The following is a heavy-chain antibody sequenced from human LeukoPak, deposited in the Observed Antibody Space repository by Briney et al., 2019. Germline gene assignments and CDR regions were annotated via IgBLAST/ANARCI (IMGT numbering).Heavy chain of an antibody. CDR1: GYTFTGYY. J-gene: IGHJ4*02. CDR2: INPNSGGT. Sequence: ASVKVSCKASGYTFTGYYMHWVRQAPGQGLEWMGWINPNSGGTNYAQKFQGWVTTTRDTSISTAYMELSRLRSDDTAVYYCARAPGYSYGSSFDYWGQGTLVTVSS. CDR3: ARAPGYSYGSSFDY. D-gene: IGHD5-18*01. V-gene: IGHV1-2*04.